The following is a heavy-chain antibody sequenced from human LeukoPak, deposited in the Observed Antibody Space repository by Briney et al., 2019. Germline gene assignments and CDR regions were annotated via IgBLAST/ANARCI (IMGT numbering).Heavy chain of an antibody. CDR1: GFTFSSYS. D-gene: IGHD3-10*01. J-gene: IGHJ4*02. CDR3: ARVAFYYDSGSYFDY. CDR2: ISSSSSTI. V-gene: IGHV3-48*01. Sequence: GGSLRLSCAASGFTFSSYSMNWVRQAPGKGLEWVSYISSSSSTIYYADSVKGRFTISRDNAKNSLYLQMNSLRAEDTAVYYCARVAFYYDSGSYFDYWGQGALVSVSS.